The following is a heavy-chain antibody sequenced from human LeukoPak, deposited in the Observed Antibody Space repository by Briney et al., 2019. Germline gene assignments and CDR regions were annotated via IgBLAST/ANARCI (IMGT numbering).Heavy chain of an antibody. D-gene: IGHD2-21*01. CDR1: GFTFSSYW. CDR2: IKQDGSEK. J-gene: IGHJ4*02. CDR3: AKDAGDCGGDC. V-gene: IGHV3-7*03. Sequence: GGSLRLSCAASGFTFSSYWMSWVRLAPGKGLEWVANIKQDGSEKYSVDSVKGRFTISRDNAKNSLYLQMNSLRAEDTAVYYCAKDAGDCGGDCWGQGTLVTVSS.